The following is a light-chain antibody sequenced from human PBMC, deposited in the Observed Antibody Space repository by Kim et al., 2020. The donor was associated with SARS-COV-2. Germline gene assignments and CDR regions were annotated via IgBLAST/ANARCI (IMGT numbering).Light chain of an antibody. J-gene: IGLJ2*01. Sequence: SPGQTARIACSGDALPKQFAFWYQQKPGQAPKLVIYKDDERPSGIPERFSGSSSGTTVTLTISGVQAEDEADYYCQSADSSGTYVVFGGGTKVTVL. CDR1: ALPKQF. CDR3: QSADSSGTYVV. V-gene: IGLV3-25*03. CDR2: KDD.